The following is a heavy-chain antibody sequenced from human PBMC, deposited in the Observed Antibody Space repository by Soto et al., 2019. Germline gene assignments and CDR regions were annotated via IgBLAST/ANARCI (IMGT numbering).Heavy chain of an antibody. CDR2: ISYAGTT. CDR3: ATELMVAADTDAFDI. J-gene: IGHJ3*02. Sequence: QVQLQESGPGLVKPSQTLSLTCTVSGGSISSGNQYWSWIRQHPEKGLEWIGYISYAGTTHYNPSPGSRVTICIDTSKIQFSLKVSSVTAADTAVFYCATELMVAADTDAFDIWGQGTMVTVST. D-gene: IGHD6-13*01. CDR1: GGSISSGNQY. V-gene: IGHV4-31*03.